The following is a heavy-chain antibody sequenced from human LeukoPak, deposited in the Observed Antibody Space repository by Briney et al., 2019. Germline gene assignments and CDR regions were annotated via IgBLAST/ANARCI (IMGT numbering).Heavy chain of an antibody. CDR1: GGSLSSSSYY. CDR2: IYYSGSN. CDR3: ARDSTLLRSFDY. V-gene: IGHV4-39*07. Sequence: SETLSLTCAVSGGSLSSSSYYWGWIRQSPGKGLEWIGSIYYSGSNYYNPSLKRRVTISVDTSKNQFSLKLSSVTAADTAVYYCARDSTLLRSFDYWGQGTLVTVSS. D-gene: IGHD3-9*01. J-gene: IGHJ4*02.